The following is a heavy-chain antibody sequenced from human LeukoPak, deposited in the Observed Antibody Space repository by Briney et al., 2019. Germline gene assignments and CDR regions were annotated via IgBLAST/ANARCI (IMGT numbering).Heavy chain of an antibody. CDR3: VKDYRVGSSPAFGDF. D-gene: IGHD2-21*01. CDR1: GFTFSSHA. Sequence: GGSLRLSCAASGFTFSSHAMSWVRQAPGKGLEWVSGLIENGATTYYADSVKGRFTISRDNYRNTMYLQMNSLRAEDTAIYYCVKDYRVGSSPAFGDFWGRGVLATVSS. V-gene: IGHV3-23*01. CDR2: LIENGATT. J-gene: IGHJ4*02.